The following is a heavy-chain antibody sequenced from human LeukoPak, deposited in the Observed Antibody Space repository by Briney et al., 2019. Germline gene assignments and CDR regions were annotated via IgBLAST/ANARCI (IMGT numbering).Heavy chain of an antibody. D-gene: IGHD3-10*01. CDR2: IYYSGST. CDR3: ASREGDLDY. V-gene: IGHV4-59*01. J-gene: IGHJ4*02. CDR1: GGSISSYY. Sequence: WETLSLTCTVSGGSISSYYWSWIRQPPGKGLEWIGYIYYSGSTNYNPSLKSRVTISVDTSKNQFSLKLSSVTAADTAVYYCASREGDLDYWGQGTLVTVSS.